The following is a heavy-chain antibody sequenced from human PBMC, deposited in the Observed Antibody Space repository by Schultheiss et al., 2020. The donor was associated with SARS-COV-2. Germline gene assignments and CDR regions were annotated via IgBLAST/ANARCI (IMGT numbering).Heavy chain of an antibody. Sequence: GGSLRLSCAASGFTFSNAWMSWVRQAPGKGLEWVSAISGSGGSTYYADSVKGRFTISRDNADNSLYLQMNSLRAEDTAVYYCASSVGATTYFDYWGQGTLVTVSS. CDR3: ASSVGATTYFDY. D-gene: IGHD1-26*01. V-gene: IGHV3-23*01. CDR1: GFTFSNAW. CDR2: ISGSGGST. J-gene: IGHJ4*02.